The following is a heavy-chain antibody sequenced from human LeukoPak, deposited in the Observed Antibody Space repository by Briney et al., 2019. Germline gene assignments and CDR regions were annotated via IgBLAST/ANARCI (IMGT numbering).Heavy chain of an antibody. V-gene: IGHV3-64D*06. D-gene: IGHD5-24*01. J-gene: IGHJ5*02. Sequence: PGGSLRLSCSASGFTVTHYAMHWVRQAPGKGLEYVSAVGANGRTTYYADSVKGGFTISRDDSKNTLYLHMSSLRPEDTAIYYCYCRDDLPAWGQGTLVTISS. CDR2: VGANGRTT. CDR1: GFTVTHYA. CDR3: YCRDDLPA.